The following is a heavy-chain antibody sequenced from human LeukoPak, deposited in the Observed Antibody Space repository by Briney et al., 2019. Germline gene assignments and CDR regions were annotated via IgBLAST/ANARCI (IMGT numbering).Heavy chain of an antibody. CDR1: GFTVSSSY. V-gene: IGHV3-53*01. CDR2: IHSDGTT. J-gene: IGHJ4*02. CDR3: ARDRASPFHFGY. D-gene: IGHD2-2*01. Sequence: GGSLRLSCAASGFTVSSSYMNWVRQAPGKGLEWVSVIHSDGTTYYADSVKGRFTISRDNSKNTLYLQMNSLRAEDTAVYYCARDRASPFHFGYWGQGTLVIVSS.